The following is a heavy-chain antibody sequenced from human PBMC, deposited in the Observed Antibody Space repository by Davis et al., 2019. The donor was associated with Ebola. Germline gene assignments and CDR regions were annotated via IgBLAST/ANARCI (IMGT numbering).Heavy chain of an antibody. CDR3: ARDNSNTHWPFYLDY. Sequence: GGSLRLSCAASGFTSSSHWMNLVRQAPGKGLEWVANIKQDGSEKYYVDSVKGRFTISRDNAKNSLYLQMNSLRAEDTAVYYCARDNSNTHWPFYLDYWGQGTLVTVSS. J-gene: IGHJ4*02. D-gene: IGHD2/OR15-2a*01. CDR2: IKQDGSEK. CDR1: GFTSSSHW. V-gene: IGHV3-7*01.